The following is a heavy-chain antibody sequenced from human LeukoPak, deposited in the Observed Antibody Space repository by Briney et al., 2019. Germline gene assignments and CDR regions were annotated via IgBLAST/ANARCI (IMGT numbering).Heavy chain of an antibody. CDR2: IYHSGST. D-gene: IGHD3-16*02. Sequence: SETLSLTCAVSGGSISSSNWWSWVRQPPGQGLEWIGEIYHSGSTNYNPSLKSRVTISVDKSKNQFSLKLSSVTAADTAVYYCARGSAYDYVWGSYRYGYDYWGQGTLVTVSS. CDR1: GGSISSSNW. J-gene: IGHJ4*02. V-gene: IGHV4-4*02. CDR3: ARGSAYDYVWGSYRYGYDY.